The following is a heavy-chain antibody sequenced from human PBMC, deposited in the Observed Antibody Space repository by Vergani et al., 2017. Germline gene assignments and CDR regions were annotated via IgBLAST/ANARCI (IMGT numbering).Heavy chain of an antibody. CDR3: ARDTVTGSRYFDY. CDR1: GFTFSNYG. J-gene: IGHJ4*02. Sequence: QVQLVESGGGVVQPGGSLRLSCGASGFTFSNYGMHWVRQAPGKGLEWVTFIRSDGSNTYYADSVKGRFTISRDNSKKTLFLQMNSLRPEDTAVYYCARDTVTGSRYFDYWGQGTLVTVSS. V-gene: IGHV3-30*02. CDR2: IRSDGSNT. D-gene: IGHD6-19*01.